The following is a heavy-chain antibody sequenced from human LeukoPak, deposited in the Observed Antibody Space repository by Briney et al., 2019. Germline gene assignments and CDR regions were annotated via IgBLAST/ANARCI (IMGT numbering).Heavy chain of an antibody. V-gene: IGHV1-46*01. D-gene: IGHD3-22*01. J-gene: IGHJ5*02. Sequence: ASVKVSCKASGYTFTSYYMHWVRQAPGQGLEWMGIINPSGGSTSYAQKFQGRVTMTRDTTTSSVYMELSSLRSEDTAVYYCARAPSYYDSSGPNWFDPWGQGTLVTVSS. CDR3: ARAPSYYDSSGPNWFDP. CDR1: GYTFTSYY. CDR2: INPSGGST.